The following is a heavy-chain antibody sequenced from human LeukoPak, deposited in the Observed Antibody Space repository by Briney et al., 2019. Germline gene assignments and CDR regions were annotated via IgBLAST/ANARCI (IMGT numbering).Heavy chain of an antibody. CDR3: TTAGDYFDY. CDR1: GFTFSNTW. CDR2: IKSKTDGGTT. V-gene: IGHV3-15*01. D-gene: IGHD4-17*01. Sequence: PGGSLRLSCAASGFTFSNTWMSWVRQAPGEGLEWVGRIKSKTDGGTTDYAAPVKGRFTVSRDDSKNTLFLQMNSLITNDTAVYYCTTAGDYFDYWGQGILVTVSS. J-gene: IGHJ4*02.